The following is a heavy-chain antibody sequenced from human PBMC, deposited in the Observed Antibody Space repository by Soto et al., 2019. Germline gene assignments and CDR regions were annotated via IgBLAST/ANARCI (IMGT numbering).Heavy chain of an antibody. CDR3: ASKFGELLADAFDI. J-gene: IGHJ3*02. Sequence: QVHLQESGPGLVKPSGTLSLTCTVSNASISSRKWWTWVRQTPGKGLEWIGEIYHSGSINHNPSLKSRVTMSVDKSKNQFLLKMTSVTAADTGVYYCASKFGELLADAFDIWGQGTVVTVSS. D-gene: IGHD3-10*01. CDR2: IYHSGSI. CDR1: NASISSRKW. V-gene: IGHV4-4*02.